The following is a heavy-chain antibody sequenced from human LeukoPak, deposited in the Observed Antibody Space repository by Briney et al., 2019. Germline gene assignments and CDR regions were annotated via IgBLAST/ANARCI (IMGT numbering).Heavy chain of an antibody. Sequence: SGPTMVKPTETLTLTCTCSGFSVSSGGLAVGWIRQPPGEALEWLGHIYWNDDDRYNSFLRSRLTITRDTSKNQVVLTMTNMDPVDTATYYCAHLTTSAYYYDFWGQGTLVTVSS. J-gene: IGHJ4*02. CDR2: IYWNDDD. CDR1: GFSVSSGGLA. D-gene: IGHD3-16*01. V-gene: IGHV2-5*01. CDR3: AHLTTSAYYYDF.